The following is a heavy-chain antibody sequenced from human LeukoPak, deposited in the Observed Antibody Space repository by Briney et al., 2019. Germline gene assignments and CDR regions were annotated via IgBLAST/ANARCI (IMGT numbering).Heavy chain of an antibody. CDR1: GGSISSGSYY. D-gene: IGHD2-2*01. V-gene: IGHV4-61*02. CDR3: ARGQRHIVVVPAAIPLVSYYGMDV. CDR2: IYTSGST. J-gene: IGHJ6*02. Sequence: SETLSLTCTVSGGSISSGSYYWSWIRQPAGKGLEWIGRIYTSGSTNYNPSLKSRVTISVDTSKNQFSLKLSSVTAADTAMYYCARGQRHIVVVPAAIPLVSYYGMDVWGQGTTVTVSS.